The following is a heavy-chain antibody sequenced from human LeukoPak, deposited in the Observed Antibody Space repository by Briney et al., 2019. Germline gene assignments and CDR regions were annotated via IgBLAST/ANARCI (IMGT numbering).Heavy chain of an antibody. J-gene: IGHJ5*02. CDR2: INPNSGGT. Sequence: ASVKVSCKASGYTFTGYYMHWVRQAPGQGLEWMECINPNSGGTNYAQKFQGRVTMTRDTSISTAYMELSRLRSDDTAVYYCARAYYDFWSGYPLNWFDPWGQGTLVTVSS. CDR1: GYTFTGYY. V-gene: IGHV1-2*02. CDR3: ARAYYDFWSGYPLNWFDP. D-gene: IGHD3-3*01.